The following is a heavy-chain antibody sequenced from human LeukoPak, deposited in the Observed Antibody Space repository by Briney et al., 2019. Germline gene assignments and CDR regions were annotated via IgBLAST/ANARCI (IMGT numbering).Heavy chain of an antibody. Sequence: PSETLSLTCAVSGGSISSSNWWSWVRQPPGKGLEWVGRIKSKTDGGTTDYAAPVKGRFTISRDDSKNTLYLQMNSLKTEDTAVYYCTRGQVPAAFWAVVGGYYGMDVWGQGTTVTVSS. V-gene: IGHV3-15*01. CDR2: IKSKTDGGTT. D-gene: IGHD2-2*01. J-gene: IGHJ6*02. CDR1: GGSISSSNW. CDR3: TRGQVPAAFWAVVGGYYGMDV.